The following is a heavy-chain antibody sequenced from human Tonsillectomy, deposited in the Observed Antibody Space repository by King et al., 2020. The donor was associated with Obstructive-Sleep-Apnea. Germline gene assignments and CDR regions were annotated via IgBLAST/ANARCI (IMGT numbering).Heavy chain of an antibody. V-gene: IGHV3-30*04. J-gene: IGHJ6*02. CDR2: ISYDGSNK. Sequence: VQLVESGGVVVQPGRSLRLSCAASGFTFSSYAMHWVRQAPGKGLEWVAVISYDGSNKYYADSVKGRFTISRDNSKNTLYLQMNSLRAEDTAVYYCAREREGGMDVWGQGTTVTVSS. CDR1: GFTFSSYA. D-gene: IGHD1-26*01. CDR3: AREREGGMDV.